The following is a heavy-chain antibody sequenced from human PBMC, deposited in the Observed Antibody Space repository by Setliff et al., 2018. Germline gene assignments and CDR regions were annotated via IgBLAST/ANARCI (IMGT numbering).Heavy chain of an antibody. V-gene: IGHV1-18*01. CDR1: GYTFTSYA. CDR3: ARAHNSGSYFNVY. Sequence: ASVKVSCKASGYTFTSYAFSWVRQAPGQGLEWMGWISAYNGNTNYAQKLQGRITMTTDTSTSTAYMELRSLISDDTAVYYCARAHNSGSYFNVYWGQGTLVTVSS. CDR2: ISAYNGNT. J-gene: IGHJ4*02. D-gene: IGHD3-10*01.